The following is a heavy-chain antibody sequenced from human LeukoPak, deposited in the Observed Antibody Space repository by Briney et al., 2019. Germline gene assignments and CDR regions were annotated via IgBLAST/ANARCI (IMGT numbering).Heavy chain of an antibody. J-gene: IGHJ3*02. V-gene: IGHV1-46*01. CDR2: INPSVGNT. Sequence: ASVKVSCKASGYTFTTYYINWVRQAPGQGLEWMGIINPSVGNTIYAQQFQGRVTITRNTSISTAYMELSSLRSEDTAVYYCARGEHGFGEADAFDIWGQGTMVTVSS. D-gene: IGHD3-10*01. CDR1: GYTFTTYY. CDR3: ARGEHGFGEADAFDI.